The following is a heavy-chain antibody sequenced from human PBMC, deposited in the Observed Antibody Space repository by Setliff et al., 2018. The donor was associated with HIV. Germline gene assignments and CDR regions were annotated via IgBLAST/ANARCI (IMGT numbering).Heavy chain of an antibody. V-gene: IGHV4-38-2*01. CDR2: IYHSGST. CDR1: AYSISSGYY. Sequence: ETLSLTCAVSAYSISSGYYWGWIRQPPGKGLEWIGSIYHSGSTYYNPSLMSRVTISVDTSKNQFSLKLRSVTAADTAVYYCARQWRDQYNSGVSTEYFQHWGLGTLVTSPQ. CDR3: ARQWRDQYNSGVSTEYFQH. J-gene: IGHJ1*01. D-gene: IGHD3-22*01.